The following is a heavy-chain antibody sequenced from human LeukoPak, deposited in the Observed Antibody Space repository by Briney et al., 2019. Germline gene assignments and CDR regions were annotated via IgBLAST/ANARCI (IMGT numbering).Heavy chain of an antibody. J-gene: IGHJ4*02. Sequence: AGGSLRLSCAASGFTFSSYAMSWVRQAPGKGLGWVSAISGSGGSTYYADSVKGRFTISRDNSKNTLYLQMNSLRAEDTAVYYCAKDPRSGYGDDYWGQGTLVTVSS. V-gene: IGHV3-23*01. D-gene: IGHD5-12*01. CDR3: AKDPRSGYGDDY. CDR1: GFTFSSYA. CDR2: ISGSGGST.